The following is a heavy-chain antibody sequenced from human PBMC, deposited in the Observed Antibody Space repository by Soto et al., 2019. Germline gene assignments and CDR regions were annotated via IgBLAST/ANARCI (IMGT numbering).Heavy chain of an antibody. Sequence: EVQLVESGGGLVQPGGSLRLSCAASGFTFSTYWMSWVRQAPGKGLEWVANIKQDGSEQYYVDSVRGRVTIPRDNAKNSLYLQMNRLRAEDTAMYYCARGGCSSGSCLTPVEYYGLDVWGPGTTVTVSS. CDR2: IKQDGSEQ. CDR1: GFTFSTYW. CDR3: ARGGCSSGSCLTPVEYYGLDV. D-gene: IGHD2-15*01. V-gene: IGHV3-7*05. J-gene: IGHJ6*02.